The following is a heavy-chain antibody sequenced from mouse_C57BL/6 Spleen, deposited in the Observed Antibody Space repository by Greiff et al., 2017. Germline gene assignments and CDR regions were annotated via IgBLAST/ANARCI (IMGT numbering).Heavy chain of an antibody. J-gene: IGHJ2*01. V-gene: IGHV1-59*01. CDR3: ARKSHLLLLDY. D-gene: IGHD1-1*01. CDR1: GYTFTSYW. CDR2: IDPSDSYT. Sequence: QVQLQQSGAELVRPGTSVKLSCKASGYTFTSYWMHWVKQRPGQGLEWIGVIDPSDSYTNYNQKFKGKATLTVDTSSSTAYMQLSSLTSEDSAVYYCARKSHLLLLDYWGQGTTLTVSS.